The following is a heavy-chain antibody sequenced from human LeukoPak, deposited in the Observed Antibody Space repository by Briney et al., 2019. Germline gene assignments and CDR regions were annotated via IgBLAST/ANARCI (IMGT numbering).Heavy chain of an antibody. CDR2: ISSSSSYI. D-gene: IGHD3-3*01. CDR1: GFTFSSYS. V-gene: IGHV3-21*06. CDR3: ARARVASSRKAHLDH. J-gene: IGHJ4*02. Sequence: KPGGSLRLSCAASGFTFSSYSMNWVRQAPGKGLEWVSSISSSSSYIYYADSVKGRFTISRDNAKNSLYLQMNSLRVEDTAAYYCARARVASSRKAHLDHWGQGTLVTVSS.